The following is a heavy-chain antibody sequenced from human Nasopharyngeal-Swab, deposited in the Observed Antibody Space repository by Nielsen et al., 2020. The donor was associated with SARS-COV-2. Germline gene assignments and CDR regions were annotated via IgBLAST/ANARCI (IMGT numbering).Heavy chain of an antibody. Sequence: GGSLRLSCEVSGFSVSYNYMSWVRQAPGKGLEWVAVIYSRGETHYTDSVRGRFTISRDNSKNTLYLQMNSLRAEDTAVYYCARDSVSGYGHGYWGQGTLVTVSS. J-gene: IGHJ4*02. D-gene: IGHD5-12*01. V-gene: IGHV3-53*01. CDR3: ARDSVSGYGHGY. CDR1: GFSVSYNY. CDR2: IYSRGET.